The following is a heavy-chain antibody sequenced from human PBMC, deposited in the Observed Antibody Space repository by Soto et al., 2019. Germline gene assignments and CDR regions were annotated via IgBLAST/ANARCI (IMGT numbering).Heavy chain of an antibody. D-gene: IGHD1-1*01. J-gene: IGHJ4*02. CDR2: IYYSGST. V-gene: IGHV4-59*01. CDR3: ARLATRYYFDY. Sequence: PSETLSLTCTLSRHPITRYYGRWIRQPPGKGLEWIGYIYYSGSTNYNPSLKSRVTISVDTSKNQFSLKMSSVTAADTAVYYCARLATRYYFDYWGQGTLVTVS. CDR1: RHPITRYY.